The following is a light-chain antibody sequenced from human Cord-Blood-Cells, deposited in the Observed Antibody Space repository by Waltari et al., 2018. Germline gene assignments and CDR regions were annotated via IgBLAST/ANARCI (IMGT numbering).Light chain of an antibody. CDR3: QQYNNWPRIFT. CDR2: GAS. CDR1: QSVSSN. Sequence: ATLSVSPGERATLSCRASQSVSSNLAWYQQKPGQAPRLLIYGASTRATGIPARFSGSGSGTEFTLTISSLQSEDFAVYYCQQYNNWPRIFTFGPGTKVDIK. J-gene: IGKJ3*01. V-gene: IGKV3-15*01.